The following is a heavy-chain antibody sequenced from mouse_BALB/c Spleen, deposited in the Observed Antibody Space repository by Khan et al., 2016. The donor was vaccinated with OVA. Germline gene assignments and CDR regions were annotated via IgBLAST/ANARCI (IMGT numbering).Heavy chain of an antibody. Sequence: EVELVESGGGLVKPGGSLKLSCAASGFTFSDYYMYWVRQTPEKRLEWVGTISDGGSYTYYPDRVKGRFTLSGDNATSNPYLQLSSLKSEDTALYYCARAGYGGFAYWGQWTLVTVSA. J-gene: IGHJ3*01. CDR2: ISDGGSYT. CDR1: GFTFSDYY. D-gene: IGHD1-1*02. V-gene: IGHV5-4*02. CDR3: ARAGYGGFAY.